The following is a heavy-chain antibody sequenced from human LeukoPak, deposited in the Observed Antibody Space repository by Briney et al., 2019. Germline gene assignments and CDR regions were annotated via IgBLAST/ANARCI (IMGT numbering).Heavy chain of an antibody. V-gene: IGHV3-11*01. D-gene: IGHD3-10*01. Sequence: GGSLRLSCAAPGFTFSDYYMSWIRQAPGKGLEWVSYISSSGSTIYYADSVKGRFTISRDNAKNSLYLQMNSLRAEDTAVYYCARGQLLWFGELSQPFDYWGQGTLVTVSS. CDR1: GFTFSDYY. J-gene: IGHJ4*02. CDR2: ISSSGSTI. CDR3: ARGQLLWFGELSQPFDY.